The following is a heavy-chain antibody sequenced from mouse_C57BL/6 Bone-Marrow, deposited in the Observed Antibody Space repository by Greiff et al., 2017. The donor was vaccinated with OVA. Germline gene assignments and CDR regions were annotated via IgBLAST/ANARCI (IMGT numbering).Heavy chain of an antibody. CDR2: IDPSDSYT. CDR3: ANWDEGY. D-gene: IGHD4-1*01. J-gene: IGHJ2*01. V-gene: IGHV1-69*01. CDR1: GYTFTSYW. Sequence: VQLQQPGAELVMPGASVKLSCKASGYTFTSYWMHWVKQRPGQGLEWIGEIDPSDSYTNYNQKFKGKSTLTVDKSSSKAYMQLSSLTSEDTAVYYCANWDEGYWGQGTTLTVSS.